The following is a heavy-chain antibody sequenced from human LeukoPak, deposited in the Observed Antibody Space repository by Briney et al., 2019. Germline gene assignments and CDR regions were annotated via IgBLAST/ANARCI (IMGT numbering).Heavy chain of an antibody. J-gene: IGHJ4*02. CDR3: ATTFNWAFDY. V-gene: IGHV4-4*02. D-gene: IGHD7-27*01. CDR2: IFHSGST. CDR1: GGSISSSNW. Sequence: PSETLSLTCAVSGGSISSSNWWSWVRQPPGKGPEFIGEIFHSGSTNYNPSLKSRVTLSVDKSKNQFSLKLTSVTAADTAVYYCATTFNWAFDYWGQGTLVTVSS.